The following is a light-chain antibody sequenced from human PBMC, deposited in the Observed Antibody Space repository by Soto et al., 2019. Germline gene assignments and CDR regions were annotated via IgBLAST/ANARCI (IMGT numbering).Light chain of an antibody. Sequence: EIVLTQSPATLSLSPGERATLSGRASQSVSSYLAWYQQKPGQAPRLLIYDASNRATGIPARFSGSGSGTDFTLTISSLEPEDVAVYYCQQRSNWPPYTFGQGTKLEIK. J-gene: IGKJ2*01. CDR1: QSVSSY. CDR3: QQRSNWPPYT. V-gene: IGKV3-11*01. CDR2: DAS.